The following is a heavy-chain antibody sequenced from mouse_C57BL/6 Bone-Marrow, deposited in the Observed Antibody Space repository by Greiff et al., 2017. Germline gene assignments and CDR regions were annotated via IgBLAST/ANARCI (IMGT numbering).Heavy chain of an antibody. D-gene: IGHD1-1*01. Sequence: VQLKESGPGLVKPSQSLSLTCSVTGYSITCGYYWNWIRQFPGNKLEWMGYISYDGSNNYNPSLKNRISITRDTSKNQFFLKLNSVTTEDTATYYWARRGYGSPFAYWGQGTLVTVSA. J-gene: IGHJ3*01. CDR1: GYSITCGYY. V-gene: IGHV3-6*01. CDR2: ISYDGSN. CDR3: ARRGYGSPFAY.